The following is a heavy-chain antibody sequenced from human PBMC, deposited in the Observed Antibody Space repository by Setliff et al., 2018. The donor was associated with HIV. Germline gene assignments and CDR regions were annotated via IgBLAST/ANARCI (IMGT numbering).Heavy chain of an antibody. V-gene: IGHV4-4*09. Sequence: SETLSLTCTVSGGSISSYCWNWIRQPPGGGLEWVGFIFTSGSTKYNPSLQSRVAMSIDTSKNQFSLKLTSVTAADTAVYYCARRIDNSGSFPDKNWFDTWGRGSLVTVSS. CDR3: ARRIDNSGSFPDKNWFDT. CDR1: GGSISSYC. J-gene: IGHJ5*02. CDR2: IFTSGST. D-gene: IGHD3-10*01.